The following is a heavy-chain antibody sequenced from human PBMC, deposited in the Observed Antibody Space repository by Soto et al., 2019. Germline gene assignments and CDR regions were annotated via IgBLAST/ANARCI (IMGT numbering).Heavy chain of an antibody. J-gene: IGHJ5*02. CDR2: IYYSGST. CDR3: ARGRWFDP. V-gene: IGHV4-59*01. CDR1: GGSISSDY. Sequence: QVQLQESGPGLVKPSETLSLTCTVSGGSISSDYWSWIRQPPGKGLEWIGYIYYSGSTNYNPSLXPXVXXSLDTSMDQFSLKLSSVTAADTAVYYCARGRWFDPWGQGTLVIVSS.